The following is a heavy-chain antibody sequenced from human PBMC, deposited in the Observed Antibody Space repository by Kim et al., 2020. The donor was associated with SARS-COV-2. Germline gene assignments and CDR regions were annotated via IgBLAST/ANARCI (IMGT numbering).Heavy chain of an antibody. J-gene: IGHJ4*02. V-gene: IGHV3-7*01. CDR3: SRGRPRGYKYGYRDY. CDR1: GFIFNTFS. Sequence: GGSLRLSCAASGFIFNTFSMNWARQAPGKGLEWVANIKLDGSAKYYLDSVKGRFTISRDNAENSLYLQMNRLRAEDTAMYYCSRGRPRGYKYGYRDYCGLGALVTVSS. CDR2: IKLDGSAK. D-gene: IGHD5-18*01.